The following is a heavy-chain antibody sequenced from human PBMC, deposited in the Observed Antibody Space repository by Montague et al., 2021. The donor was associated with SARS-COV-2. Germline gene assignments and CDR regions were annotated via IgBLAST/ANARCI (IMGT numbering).Heavy chain of an antibody. J-gene: IGHJ6*02. V-gene: IGHV4-34*01. Sequence: SETLSLTCAVYGGSFSGYYWSWIRQPPGKGLEWIGEINHSGSTNSNPSLKSRGTISVDTSKNQFSLKLSSVTAADTAVYYCASVRHYGSGTSLGMDVWGQGTTVTVSS. CDR1: GGSFSGYY. CDR3: ASVRHYGSGTSLGMDV. CDR2: INHSGST. D-gene: IGHD3-10*01.